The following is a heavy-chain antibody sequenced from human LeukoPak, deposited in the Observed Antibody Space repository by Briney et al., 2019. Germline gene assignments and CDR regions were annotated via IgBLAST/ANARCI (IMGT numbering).Heavy chain of an antibody. CDR1: GLIFSDYY. J-gene: IGHJ4*01. Sequence: GRSLRLSCAASGLIFSDYYMRWVSHAPGRVLEWVSYISSSGSTIYYADSMKGRFTISRDNAKTSVYPQMNSLSAEDTTVYYCARRLSCSSTSCYPPDDWGQGTLVTVSS. CDR2: ISSSGSTI. V-gene: IGHV3-11*01. D-gene: IGHD2-2*01. CDR3: ARRLSCSSTSCYPPDD.